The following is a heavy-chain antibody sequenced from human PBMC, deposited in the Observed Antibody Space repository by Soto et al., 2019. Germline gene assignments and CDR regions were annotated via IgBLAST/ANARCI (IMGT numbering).Heavy chain of an antibody. D-gene: IGHD3-16*01. CDR2: INHSGTS. Sequence: QVQLQQWGAGLLKPSETLSLTCAVYDGPFSDYSWHWIRQPPGKGLEWIGEINHSGTSNYNPSLKSRVTISVDTSKSQFSLKVDSVTAADTAVYYCARGRAGWLQFWGFDHWGQGALVTVSS. V-gene: IGHV4-34*01. CDR3: ARGRAGWLQFWGFDH. CDR1: DGPFSDYS. J-gene: IGHJ4*02.